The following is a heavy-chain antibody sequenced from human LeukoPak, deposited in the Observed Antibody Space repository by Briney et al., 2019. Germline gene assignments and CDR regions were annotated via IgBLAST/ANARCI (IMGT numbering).Heavy chain of an antibody. CDR2: IKQDGSEK. D-gene: IGHD1-26*01. Sequence: GGSLRLSCAASGFTFSSYWMSWVRQAPGKGLEWVANIKQDGSEKYYVDSVKGRFTISRDNAKNPLYLQMISLRAEDTAVYYCARSTSGGTAAFDYWGQGTLVTVSS. V-gene: IGHV3-7*01. CDR1: GFTFSSYW. J-gene: IGHJ4*02. CDR3: ARSTSGGTAAFDY.